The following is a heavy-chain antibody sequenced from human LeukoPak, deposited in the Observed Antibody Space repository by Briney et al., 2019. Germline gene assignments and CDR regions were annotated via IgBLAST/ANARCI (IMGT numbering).Heavy chain of an antibody. CDR2: IIPIFGTA. V-gene: IGHV1-69*05. J-gene: IGHJ4*02. Sequence: SVKVSCKASGGTFSSYAISWVRQAPGQGLVWMGGIIPIFGTANYAQNFQGRVTVTRDTSTTTVHMELRGLRSEDTAVYYCARDQEGFDYWGQGTVVTVSS. CDR3: ARDQEGFDY. CDR1: GGTFSSYA.